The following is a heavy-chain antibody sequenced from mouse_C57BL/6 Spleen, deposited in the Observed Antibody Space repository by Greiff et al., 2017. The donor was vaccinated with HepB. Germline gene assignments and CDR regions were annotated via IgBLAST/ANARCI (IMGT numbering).Heavy chain of an antibody. D-gene: IGHD1-1*01. CDR2: ISDGGSYT. CDR1: GFTFSSYA. CDR3: ARALYYYGSSYGFAY. J-gene: IGHJ3*01. Sequence: EVQRVESGGGLVKPGGSLKLSCAASGFTFSSYAMSWVRQTPEKRLEWVATISDGGSYTYYPDNVKGRFTISRDNAKNNLYLQMSHLKSEDTAMYYCARALYYYGSSYGFAYWGQGTLVTVSA. V-gene: IGHV5-4*01.